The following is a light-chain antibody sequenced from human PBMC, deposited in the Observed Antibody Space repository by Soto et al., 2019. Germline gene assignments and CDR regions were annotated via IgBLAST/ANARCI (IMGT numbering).Light chain of an antibody. J-gene: IGKJ1*01. CDR2: DAS. Sequence: IQLTQSPSSLSASVGDRVTVTCRASQSVNNWLAWYQRKPGKAPKLLIHDASTLESGIPSRFSGSGSGTEFTLTISSLQPDDFATYYCQQYNSYWTFGQGTKVDIK. CDR1: QSVNNW. V-gene: IGKV1-5*01. CDR3: QQYNSYWT.